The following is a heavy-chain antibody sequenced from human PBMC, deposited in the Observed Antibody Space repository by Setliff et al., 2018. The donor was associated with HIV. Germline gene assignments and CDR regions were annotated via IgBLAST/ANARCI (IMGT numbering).Heavy chain of an antibody. CDR2: INPKSGGT. CDR1: GYTFIGNY. Sequence: ASVKVSCKAFGYTFIGNYIHWVRQAPGQGLEWMGWINPKSGGTNFAQKLRGRVTMTRDTSISTAYMELSRLRSDDTAVYYCARAGHRPRNYYYYYMDVWGKGTTVT. V-gene: IGHV1-2*02. CDR3: ARAGHRPRNYYYYYMDV. J-gene: IGHJ6*03.